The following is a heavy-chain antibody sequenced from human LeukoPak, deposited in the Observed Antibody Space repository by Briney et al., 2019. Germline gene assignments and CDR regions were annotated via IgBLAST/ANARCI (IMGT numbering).Heavy chain of an antibody. CDR3: AKYTYYYGSGSSHNWFDP. Sequence: GGSLRLSCAASGFTFSSYAMSWVRQAPGKGLEWVSAISGSGGSTYYADSVKGRFTISRDSSKNTLYLQMNSLRAEDTAVYYCAKYTYYYGSGSSHNWFDPWGQGTLVTVSS. CDR2: ISGSGGST. D-gene: IGHD3-10*01. J-gene: IGHJ5*02. V-gene: IGHV3-23*01. CDR1: GFTFSSYA.